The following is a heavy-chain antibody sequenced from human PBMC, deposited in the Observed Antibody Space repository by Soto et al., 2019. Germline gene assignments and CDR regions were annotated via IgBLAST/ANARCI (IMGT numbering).Heavy chain of an antibody. CDR2: ISAYNGNT. J-gene: IGHJ6*02. Sequence: ASVKVSCKASGYIFTSYGISWVRQAPGQGLEWMGWISAYNGNTNYAQKLQGRVTMTTDTSTSTAYMELRGLRSDDTAGYYWARGQKWEENYYYYGMDVWGQGTTVTVSS. V-gene: IGHV1-18*04. D-gene: IGHD1-26*01. CDR1: GYIFTSYG. CDR3: ARGQKWEENYYYYGMDV.